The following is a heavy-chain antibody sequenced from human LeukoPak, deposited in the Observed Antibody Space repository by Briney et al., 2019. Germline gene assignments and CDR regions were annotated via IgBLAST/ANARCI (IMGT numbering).Heavy chain of an antibody. J-gene: IGHJ4*02. CDR3: AKDYGGNQPY. CDR1: GFTFSSYG. D-gene: IGHD4-23*01. CDR2: ISYDGSNK. Sequence: GGSLRLSCTASGFTFSSYGMHWVRQAPGKGLEWVAVISYDGSNKYYADSVKGRFTISRDNSKNTLYLQMNSLRAEDTAVYYCAKDYGGNQPYWGQGTLVTVSS. V-gene: IGHV3-30*18.